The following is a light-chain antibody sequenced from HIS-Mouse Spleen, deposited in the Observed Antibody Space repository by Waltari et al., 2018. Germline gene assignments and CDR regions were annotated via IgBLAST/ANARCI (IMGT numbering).Light chain of an antibody. Sequence: DIQLTQSPSFLSASVGDRVTITCLASQGISSYLAWYQQKPGKAPKLLIYAASTLQSGVPSRLSSGSGTEFTLTISSLQPEDFATYYCQQLNSYPFTFGPGTKVDIK. J-gene: IGKJ3*01. CDR1: QGISSY. CDR2: AAS. V-gene: IGKV1-9*01. CDR3: QQLNSYPFT.